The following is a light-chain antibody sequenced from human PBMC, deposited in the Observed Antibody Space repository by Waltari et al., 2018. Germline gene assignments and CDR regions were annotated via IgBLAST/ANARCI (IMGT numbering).Light chain of an antibody. J-gene: IGLJ2*01. CDR3: QVWDSSSDPL. CDR1: KIGSQS. V-gene: IGLV3-21*02. CDR2: DDT. Sequence: SYVVTQPPSVSVAPGQTARITCPGDKIGSQSVHWYQQKPGQAPVLVIYDDTDRPSGIPELFAGSSSGNTATLTIRRVEAGDEADYYSQVWDSSSDPLFGVGTKLTVL.